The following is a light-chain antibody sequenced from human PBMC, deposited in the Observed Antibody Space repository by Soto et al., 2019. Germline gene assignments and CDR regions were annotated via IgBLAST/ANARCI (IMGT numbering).Light chain of an antibody. Sequence: QSVLTQPPSVSAAPGQKATIPSSGSSSNIGNNYVSWYQQLPGTAPKLLIYDNNKRPSGIPDRFSGSKSGTSATLGITGLQTGDEADNYCGTWDSSLSAYVFGTGTKV. J-gene: IGLJ1*01. V-gene: IGLV1-51*01. CDR1: SSNIGNNY. CDR3: GTWDSSLSAYV. CDR2: DNN.